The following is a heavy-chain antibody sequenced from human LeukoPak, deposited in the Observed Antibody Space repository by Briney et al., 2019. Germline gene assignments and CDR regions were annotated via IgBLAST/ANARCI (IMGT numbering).Heavy chain of an antibody. J-gene: IGHJ4*02. CDR1: GFTFSNAW. V-gene: IGHV3-15*07. Sequence: GGSLRLSCAASGFTFSNAWMNWVRQAPGKGLEWVGRIKSKTDGGTTDYAAPAKGRFTISRDDSKNTLYLQMNSLKTEDTAVYYCTTEYCSGGSCYTEVGYWGQGTLVTVSS. CDR3: TTEYCSGGSCYTEVGY. CDR2: IKSKTDGGTT. D-gene: IGHD2-15*01.